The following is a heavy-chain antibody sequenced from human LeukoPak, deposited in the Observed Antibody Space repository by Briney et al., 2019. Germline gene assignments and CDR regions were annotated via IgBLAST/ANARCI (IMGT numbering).Heavy chain of an antibody. CDR3: ARSDKRWLQFYRTPNDY. D-gene: IGHD5-24*01. J-gene: IGHJ4*02. CDR1: GGTFSSYA. CDR2: IIPIFGTA. Sequence: SVKVSCKASGGTFSSYAISWVRQAPGQGLEWMGGIIPIFGTANYAQKFQGRVTMTTDTSTSTAYMELRSLRSDDTAVYYCARSDKRWLQFYRTPNDYWGQGTLVAVSS. V-gene: IGHV1-69*05.